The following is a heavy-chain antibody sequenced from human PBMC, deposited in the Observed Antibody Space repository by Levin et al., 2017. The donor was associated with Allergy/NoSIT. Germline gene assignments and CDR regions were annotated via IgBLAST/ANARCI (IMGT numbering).Heavy chain of an antibody. V-gene: IGHV3-23*01. D-gene: IGHD6-13*01. Sequence: GESLKISCAASGFTFSSYAMSWVRQAPGKGLEWVSAISGSGGSTYYADSVKGRFTISRDNSKNTLYLQMNSLRAEDTAVYYCAKVAYSSSWNDYRGQGTLVTVSS. CDR2: ISGSGGST. CDR3: AKVAYSSSWNDY. J-gene: IGHJ4*02. CDR1: GFTFSSYA.